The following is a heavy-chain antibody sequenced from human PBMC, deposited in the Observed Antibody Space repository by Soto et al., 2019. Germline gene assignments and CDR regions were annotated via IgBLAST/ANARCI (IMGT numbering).Heavy chain of an antibody. J-gene: IGHJ6*02. CDR2: ISYDGSNK. Sequence: QVQLVESGGGVVQPGRSLRLSCAATGVSFSNCGMHWVRQAPGKGLEWVAVISYDGSNKYYADYVKGRFTISRDSSKNTMFLLMNNLRVEDTAVYYCAKGTKTCSRGSSFFGSPGNSYYYGMDGWGRGTTVTVSS. D-gene: IGHD6-19*01. CDR1: GVSFSNCG. V-gene: IGHV3-30*18. CDR3: AKGTKTCSRGSSFFGSPGNSYYYGMDG.